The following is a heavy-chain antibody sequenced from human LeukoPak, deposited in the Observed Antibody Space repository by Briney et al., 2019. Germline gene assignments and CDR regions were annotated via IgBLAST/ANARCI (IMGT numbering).Heavy chain of an antibody. V-gene: IGHV1-18*01. J-gene: IGHJ5*02. CDR2: ISAYNGNT. D-gene: IGHD2-2*01. Sequence: ASVKVSCKASGYTFTSYGISWVRQAPGQGLEWMGWISAYNGNTNYAQKLQGRVTMTTDTSTSTAYMELRSLGSDDTAVYYCARERGSGIVVVPAATEDIWFDPWGQGTLVTVSS. CDR3: ARERGSGIVVVPAATEDIWFDP. CDR1: GYTFTSYG.